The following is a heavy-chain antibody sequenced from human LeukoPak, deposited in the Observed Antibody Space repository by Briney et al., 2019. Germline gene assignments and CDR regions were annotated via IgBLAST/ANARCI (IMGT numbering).Heavy chain of an antibody. CDR2: IYHSGST. J-gene: IGHJ3*02. V-gene: IGHV4-30-4*01. CDR1: GGSIGGADYY. Sequence: SQTLSLTCTVSGGSIGGADYYRSWVRQPPGKGLEWIGEIYHSGSTNYNPSLKSRVTISVDKSKNQFSLKLSSVTAADTAVYYCARWAPGKKSDDAFDIWGQGTMVTVSS. CDR3: ARWAPGKKSDDAFDI.